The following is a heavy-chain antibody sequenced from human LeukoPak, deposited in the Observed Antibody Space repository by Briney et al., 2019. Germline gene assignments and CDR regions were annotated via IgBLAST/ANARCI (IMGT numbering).Heavy chain of an antibody. J-gene: IGHJ6*02. V-gene: IGHV3-33*08. CDR2: IWNHGNTQ. D-gene: IGHD6-19*01. Sequence: GGSLRLSCAASGFTFNTYWMSWVRQAPGKGLEWVAVIWNHGNTQYYMDSVKGRFTISGDNSKNTLYLQMNSLRAEDTAVYYCARAWYSNGWYGMDVWGQGTTVTVSS. CDR1: GFTFNTYW. CDR3: ARAWYSNGWYGMDV.